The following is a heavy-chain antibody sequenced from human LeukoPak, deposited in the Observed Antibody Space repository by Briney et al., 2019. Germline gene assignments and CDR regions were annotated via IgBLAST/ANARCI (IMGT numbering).Heavy chain of an antibody. J-gene: IGHJ4*02. V-gene: IGHV3-23*01. CDR2: IPTSGGNT. D-gene: IGHD6-19*01. CDR3: VRYLSGWYYFDY. CDR1: GFTFSTYG. Sequence: GGSLRLSCAASGFTFSTYGMRWVRQAPGKGLEWVSTIPTSGGNTYYADSVKGRFTISRDNSKNTLYLQMNSLTAEDTAIYYCVRYLSGWYYFDYWGQGTLVTVSS.